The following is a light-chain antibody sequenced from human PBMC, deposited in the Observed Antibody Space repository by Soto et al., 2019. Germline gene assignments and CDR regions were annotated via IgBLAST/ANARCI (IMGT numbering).Light chain of an antibody. CDR2: ATS. J-gene: IGKJ5*01. V-gene: IGKV1-39*01. CDR1: QSIASY. CDR3: KQLNSYPIT. Sequence: DIQMTQSPSSLSASVGDRFTITGRASQSIASYLNWYQQKPGKAPNLLIYATSTLQSGVPSRFSGSGSGTDFTLTISSLQSEDFATYYCKQLNSYPITFGQGTRLEIK.